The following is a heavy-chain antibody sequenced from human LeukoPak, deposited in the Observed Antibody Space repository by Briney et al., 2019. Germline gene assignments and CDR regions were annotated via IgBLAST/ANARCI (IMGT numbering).Heavy chain of an antibody. V-gene: IGHV3-30*03. CDR1: GFTFSSYG. D-gene: IGHD3-16*01. J-gene: IGHJ5*02. CDR2: ISYDGSNK. Sequence: PGGSLRLSCTASGFTFSSYGMHWVRQAPGKGLEWVAVISYDGSNKYYADSVKGRFTISRDNSKNTLYLQMNSLRAEDTAVYYCAIVRGLWWLRLGNWFDPWGHGPLVTV. CDR3: AIVRGLWWLRLGNWFDP.